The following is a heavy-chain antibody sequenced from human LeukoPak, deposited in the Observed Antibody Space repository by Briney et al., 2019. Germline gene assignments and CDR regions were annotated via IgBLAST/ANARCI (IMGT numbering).Heavy chain of an antibody. CDR3: ANGHSGSLHYYYYGMDV. CDR2: ISNGGSNE. D-gene: IGHD1-26*01. Sequence: PGGSLRLSCAVSGFTFSNLGMHWVRQAPGKGLEWVAFISNGGSNEYYAESVKGRCTISRDNSKNTLYLQMNSLRAEDTAVYYCANGHSGSLHYYYYGMDVWGQGTTVTVSS. CDR1: GFTFSNLG. J-gene: IGHJ6*02. V-gene: IGHV3-30*18.